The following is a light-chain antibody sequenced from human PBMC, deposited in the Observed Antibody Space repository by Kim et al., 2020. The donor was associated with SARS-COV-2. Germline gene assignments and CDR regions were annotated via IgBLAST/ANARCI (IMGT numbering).Light chain of an antibody. CDR2: GAS. Sequence: SPGERATLSCRTSRSVAYSYLAWYQQKPGQAPRLLVYGASSRATGIPDRFSGSGSGTDFILTISRLEPEDFVVYYCQQYGTSPRYTFGQGTKLEI. V-gene: IGKV3-20*01. CDR1: RSVAYSY. J-gene: IGKJ2*01. CDR3: QQYGTSPRYT.